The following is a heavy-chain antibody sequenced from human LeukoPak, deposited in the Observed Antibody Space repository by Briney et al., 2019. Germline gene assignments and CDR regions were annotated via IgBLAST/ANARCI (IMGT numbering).Heavy chain of an antibody. CDR1: GGSISSSSYY. CDR2: IYYSGST. D-gene: IGHD4-17*01. V-gene: IGHV4-39*01. CDR3: ARPFGGDYPWNWFDP. J-gene: IGHJ5*02. Sequence: SDTLSLTCTVSGGSISSSSYYWGWIRQPPGKGLEWIGSIYYSGSTYYNPSLKSRVTISVDTSKNQFSLKLSSVTAADTAVYYCARPFGGDYPWNWFDPWGQGTLVTVS.